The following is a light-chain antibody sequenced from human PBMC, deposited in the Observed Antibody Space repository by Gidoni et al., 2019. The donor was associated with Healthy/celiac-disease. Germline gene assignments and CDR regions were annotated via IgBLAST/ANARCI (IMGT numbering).Light chain of an antibody. J-gene: IGLJ2*01. CDR3: SAHTSSSTLV. Sequence: QSALTQPASVSGSPGQSIAISCTGTSSDVGGYNYVSWYQQHPGKAPKLMIYDVSNRPSWVSTRFSGSKSGNTASLTISGLQAEDEADYYCSAHTSSSTLVFGGGTKLPVL. CDR1: SSDVGGYNY. CDR2: DVS. V-gene: IGLV2-14*03.